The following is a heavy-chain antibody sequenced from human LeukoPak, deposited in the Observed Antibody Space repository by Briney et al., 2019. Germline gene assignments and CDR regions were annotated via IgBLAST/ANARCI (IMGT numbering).Heavy chain of an antibody. CDR1: GDSITDY. CDR2: IYHSGNT. V-gene: IGHV4-59*08. Sequence: SETLSLTCNVSGDSITDYWSWIRQPPGKGLEWIGFIYHSGNTNYNPSLESRVTMSLDTSKNQLSLKLTSVTAADTAVYYCARARGYSSSSGGTGTLDPWGQGTLVTVSS. D-gene: IGHD6-13*01. CDR3: ARARGYSSSSGGTGTLDP. J-gene: IGHJ5*02.